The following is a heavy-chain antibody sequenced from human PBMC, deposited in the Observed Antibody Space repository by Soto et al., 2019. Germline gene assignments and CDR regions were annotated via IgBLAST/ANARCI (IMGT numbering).Heavy chain of an antibody. Sequence: ASVKVSCKASGYTFTSYGISWVRQAPGQGLEWMGWISAYNGNTNYAQKLQGRVTMTTDTSTSTAYMELRSLRSDDTAVYYCARDQRIQLWPPGGYWFDPWGQGTLVTVSS. CDR3: ARDQRIQLWPPGGYWFDP. CDR1: GYTFTSYG. J-gene: IGHJ5*02. CDR2: ISAYNGNT. D-gene: IGHD5-18*01. V-gene: IGHV1-18*04.